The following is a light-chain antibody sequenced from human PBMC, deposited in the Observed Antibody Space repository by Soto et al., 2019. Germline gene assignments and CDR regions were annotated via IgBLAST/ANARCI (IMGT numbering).Light chain of an antibody. J-gene: IGLJ3*02. CDR3: ATWDDSLYGWV. Sequence: QSVLTQPPSASGTPGQSVTISCSGSSPNIGSNTVNWYQQLPGAAPQLLICLNDQRPSGVPDRFSGSKSGTLASLAISGLQSEDEADYYCATWDDSLYGWVFGGGTQLTVL. CDR1: SPNIGSNT. CDR2: LND. V-gene: IGLV1-44*01.